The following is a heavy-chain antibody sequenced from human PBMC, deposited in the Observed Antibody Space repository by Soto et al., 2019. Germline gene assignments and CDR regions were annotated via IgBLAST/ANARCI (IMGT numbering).Heavy chain of an antibody. CDR1: GGSISSGGYS. Sequence: TSETLSLTCAVSGGSISSGGYSWTWIRQQPGKGLEWIGSISHSGKSYSSPSLKSRPTISVDTSKNHFSLKLNFVTAADTAVYYCATQEGVTWEVPYAMDVWGQGTTVTVSS. J-gene: IGHJ6*02. CDR3: ATQEGVTWEVPYAMDV. V-gene: IGHV4-30-2*03. D-gene: IGHD1-26*01. CDR2: ISHSGKS.